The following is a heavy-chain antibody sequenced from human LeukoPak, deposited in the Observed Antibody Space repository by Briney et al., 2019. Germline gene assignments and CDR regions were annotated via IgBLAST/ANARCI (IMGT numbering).Heavy chain of an antibody. D-gene: IGHD2-21*01. CDR2: IYYSGST. CDR3: ASVAFPKNWFDP. J-gene: IGHJ5*02. CDR1: GGSISSYY. Sequence: SETLSLTCTVSGGSISSYYWSWIRQPPGKGLEWIGYIYYSGSTNYNPSLKGRVTISVDTSKNQFSLKLSSVTAADTAVYYCASVAFPKNWFDPWGQGTLVTVSS. V-gene: IGHV4-59*01.